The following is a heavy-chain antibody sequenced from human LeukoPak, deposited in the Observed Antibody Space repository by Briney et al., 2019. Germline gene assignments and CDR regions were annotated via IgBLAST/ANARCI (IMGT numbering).Heavy chain of an antibody. D-gene: IGHD6-6*01. J-gene: IGHJ4*02. CDR2: ISYDGSNK. Sequence: GRSLRLSCAASGFTFSSYAMHWVRQAPGKGLEWVAVISYDGSNKYYADSVKGRFTISRDNSKNTLYLQMNSLRAEDTAVYYCARANEQQLAVDYFDYWGQGTLVTVSS. CDR1: GFTFSSYA. CDR3: ARANEQQLAVDYFDY. V-gene: IGHV3-30-3*01.